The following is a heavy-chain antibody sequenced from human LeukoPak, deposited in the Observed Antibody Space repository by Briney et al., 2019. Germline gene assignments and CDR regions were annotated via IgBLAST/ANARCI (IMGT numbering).Heavy chain of an antibody. V-gene: IGHV1-69*06. Sequence: SVKVSCKASGATFSSYAISWVRQAPGQGLEWMGGIIPIFGTANSAQKFQGRVTITADKSTSTAYMELSSLRSEDTAVYYCARAARYFDWLLYEDYWGQGTLVTVSS. CDR3: ARAARYFDWLLYEDY. CDR2: IIPIFGTA. D-gene: IGHD3-9*01. J-gene: IGHJ4*02. CDR1: GATFSSYA.